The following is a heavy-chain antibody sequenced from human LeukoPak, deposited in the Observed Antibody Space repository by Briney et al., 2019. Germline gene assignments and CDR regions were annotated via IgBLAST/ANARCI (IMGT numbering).Heavy chain of an antibody. CDR2: VYDTGAT. Sequence: SEALSLTCTVSGGSISGYYWSWIRQPPGKRLEWIGYVYDTGATNYNPSLKSRFTISIDTSKNQFSLYLSSVTAADTAVYYCARGTAIGMDVWGQGTTVTVSS. V-gene: IGHV4-59*12. CDR1: GGSISGYY. J-gene: IGHJ6*02. CDR3: ARGTAIGMDV.